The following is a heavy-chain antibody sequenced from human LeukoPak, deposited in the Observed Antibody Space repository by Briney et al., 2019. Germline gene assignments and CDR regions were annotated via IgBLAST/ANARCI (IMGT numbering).Heavy chain of an antibody. CDR1: GFTFSSYS. V-gene: IGHV3-21*01. CDR3: ASMVRGVITPYYFDY. Sequence: GSLRLSCAASGFTFSSYSMNWVRQAPGKGLEWVSSISSSSSYIYYADSVKGRFTISRDNAKNSLYLQMNSLRAEDTAVYYCASMVRGVITPYYFDYWGQGTLVTVSS. D-gene: IGHD3-10*01. CDR2: ISSSSSYI. J-gene: IGHJ4*02.